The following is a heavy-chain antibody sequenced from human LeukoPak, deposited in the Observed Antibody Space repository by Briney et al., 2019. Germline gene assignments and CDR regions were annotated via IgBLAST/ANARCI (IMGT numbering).Heavy chain of an antibody. CDR1: GDSVSSNSAA. V-gene: IGHV6-1*01. CDR3: TRDSGLGNDDFDV. D-gene: IGHD3-10*01. J-gene: IGHJ3*01. CDR2: TYYRSKWFY. Sequence: SQTLSLTCAISGDSVSSNSAAWDWSRQSPSRGLEWLGRTYYRSKWFYDYAVSVKSRITINPDTSKKQFSLLLNSVTPEDTAVYYCTRDSGLGNDDFDVWGQGTMVTVSS.